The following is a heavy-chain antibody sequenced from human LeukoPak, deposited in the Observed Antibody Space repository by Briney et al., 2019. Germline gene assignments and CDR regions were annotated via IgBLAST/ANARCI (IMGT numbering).Heavy chain of an antibody. CDR1: GFTFSSYA. CDR3: AKVKLSGGSSWYTGRDYFDY. J-gene: IGHJ4*02. CDR2: ISGSGGST. Sequence: GGSLRLSCAASGFTFSSYAMSWVHQAPGKGLEWVSAISGSGGSTYYADSVKGRFTISRDNSKNTLYLQMNSLRAEDTAVYYCAKVKLSGGSSWYTGRDYFDYWGQGTLVTVSS. D-gene: IGHD6-13*01. V-gene: IGHV3-23*01.